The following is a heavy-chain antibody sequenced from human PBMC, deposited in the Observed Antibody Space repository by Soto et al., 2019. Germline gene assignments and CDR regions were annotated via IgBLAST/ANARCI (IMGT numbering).Heavy chain of an antibody. V-gene: IGHV4-61*01. CDR3: ARGIEGWYQGRYYYGMDV. D-gene: IGHD6-19*01. CDR2: IYYSGST. CDR1: GGSVSSGSYY. J-gene: IGHJ6*02. Sequence: QVQLQESGPGLVKPSETLSLTCTVSGGSVSSGSYYWSWIRQPPGKGLEWIGYIYYSGSTNYNPSLKSRVTISVYKSKRQFALKRSSVTAADTAVYYCARGIEGWYQGRYYYGMDVWGQGTTVTVSS.